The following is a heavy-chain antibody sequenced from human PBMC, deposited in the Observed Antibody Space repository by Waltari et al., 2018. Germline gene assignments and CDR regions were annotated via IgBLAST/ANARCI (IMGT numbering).Heavy chain of an antibody. CDR2: IYYSGST. CDR3: ARSPESGYYFFALDY. D-gene: IGHD3-22*01. CDR1: GGSISSHY. V-gene: IGHV4-59*11. J-gene: IGHJ4*02. Sequence: QVQLQESGPGLVKPSETLSLTCTVSGGSISSHYWSWLRQPPGKGLEWIGYIYYSGSTNYNPSLKSRVTISVDTSKNQFSLKLSSVTAADTAVYYCARSPESGYYFFALDYWGQGTLVTVSS.